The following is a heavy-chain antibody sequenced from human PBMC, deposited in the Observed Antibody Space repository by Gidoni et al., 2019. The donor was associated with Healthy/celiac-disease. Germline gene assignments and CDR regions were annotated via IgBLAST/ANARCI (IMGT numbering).Heavy chain of an antibody. CDR1: GFTFSNAW. CDR2: IKSKTDGGTT. CDR3: TTDLRSYFFSRYYYGMDV. Sequence: EVQLVESGGGLVTPGGSLRLSCAASGFTFSNAWLMWVRQAPGKGLEGVGRIKSKTDGGTTDYAAPVKGRFTISRDDSKNTLYLQMNSLKTEDTAVYYCTTDLRSYFFSRYYYGMDVWGQGTTVTVSS. J-gene: IGHJ6*02. D-gene: IGHD1-26*01. V-gene: IGHV3-15*01.